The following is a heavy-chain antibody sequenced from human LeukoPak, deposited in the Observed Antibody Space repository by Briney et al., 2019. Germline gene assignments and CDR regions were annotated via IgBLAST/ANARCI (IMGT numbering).Heavy chain of an antibody. CDR3: VRVDTSGYYYELSFDY. V-gene: IGHV3-53*01. D-gene: IGHD3-22*01. J-gene: IGHJ4*02. CDR2: IYSGGST. Sequence: GGSLRLSCAASGFTVSSNYMSWVRQAPGKGLEWVSVIYSGGSTYYADSVKGRFTISRDNAKNSLYLQMNSLRVEDTAVYYCVRVDTSGYYYELSFDYWGQGTLVTVSS. CDR1: GFTVSSNY.